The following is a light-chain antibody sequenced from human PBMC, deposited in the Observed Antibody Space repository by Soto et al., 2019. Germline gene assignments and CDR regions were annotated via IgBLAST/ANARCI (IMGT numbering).Light chain of an antibody. J-gene: IGKJ1*01. V-gene: IGKV3-11*01. CDR3: QQNDDSPGT. CDR2: DAY. Sequence: EVVLTQSPVTLSLSPGERATLSCRASQSFRGLLAWYQQRPGQAPRLLIYDAYNRATGIPPRFSGSGSGTDFTLTISRLEPEDFAVYYCQQNDDSPGTFGQGTKVDIK. CDR1: QSFRGL.